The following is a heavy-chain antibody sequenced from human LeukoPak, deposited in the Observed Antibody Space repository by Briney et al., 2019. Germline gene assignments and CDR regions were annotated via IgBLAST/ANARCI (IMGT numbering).Heavy chain of an antibody. CDR2: ISSNSRHI. J-gene: IGHJ6*03. V-gene: IGHV3-21*04. CDR1: GFTFSTYS. D-gene: IGHD3-10*01. Sequence: PGGSLRLSCAASGFTFSTYSMNWVRQAPGKGLEWVSSISSNSRHIYYADSMRGRFTISRDNAKNSLYLQMNSLRAEDTALYHCARERGYYGSGTYYMDVWGKGTTVTISS. CDR3: ARERGYYGSGTYYMDV.